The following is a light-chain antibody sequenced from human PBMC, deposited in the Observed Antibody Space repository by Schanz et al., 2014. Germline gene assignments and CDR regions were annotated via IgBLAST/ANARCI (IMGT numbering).Light chain of an antibody. CDR1: SSNIGSNN. Sequence: QSVLTQPPSASGTPGQRVTISCSGSSSNIGSNNVNWYQQLPGTAPKLLIYSNNQRPSGVPDRFSGSKSGTSASLAISGLQSEDEADYYCSAWDDSMKRVFGGGTKVTVL. J-gene: IGLJ3*02. CDR3: SAWDDSMKRV. CDR2: SNN. V-gene: IGLV1-44*01.